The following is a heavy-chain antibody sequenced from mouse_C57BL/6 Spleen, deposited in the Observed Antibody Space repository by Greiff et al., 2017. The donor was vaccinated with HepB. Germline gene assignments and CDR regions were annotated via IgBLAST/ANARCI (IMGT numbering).Heavy chain of an antibody. CDR3: ASPSYYGSSYDYYAMDY. CDR1: GYSITSGYY. D-gene: IGHD1-1*01. J-gene: IGHJ4*01. Sequence: ESGPGLVKPSQSLSLTCSVTGYSITSGYYWNWIRQFPGNKLEWMGYISYDGSNNYNPSLKNRISITRDASKNQFFLKLNSVTTEDTATYYCASPSYYGSSYDYYAMDYWGQGTSVTVSS. V-gene: IGHV3-6*01. CDR2: ISYDGSN.